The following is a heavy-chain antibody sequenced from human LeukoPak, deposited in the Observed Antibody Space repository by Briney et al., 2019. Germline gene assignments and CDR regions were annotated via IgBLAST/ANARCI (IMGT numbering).Heavy chain of an antibody. CDR2: IYYSGST. D-gene: IGHD2-2*01. V-gene: IGHV4-59*01. CDR3: ARVGHCSSTSCIGNWFDP. J-gene: IGHJ5*02. CDR1: GGSISSYY. Sequence: SETLSLTCTVSGGSISSYYWSWIRQPPGKGLEWIGYIYYSGSTNYDPSLKSRVTISVDTSKNQFSLKLSSVTAADTAVYYCARVGHCSSTSCIGNWFDPWGQGTLVTVSS.